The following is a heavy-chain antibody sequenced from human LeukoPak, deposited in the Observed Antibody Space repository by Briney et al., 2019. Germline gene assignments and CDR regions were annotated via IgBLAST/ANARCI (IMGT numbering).Heavy chain of an antibody. CDR1: GFTFDDYG. V-gene: IGHV3-20*04. CDR2: INWNGGST. CDR3: ARDGYYDSSGPRDY. D-gene: IGHD3-22*01. Sequence: GGSLRLSCAASGFTFDDYGMSWVRQAPGKGLEWVSGINWNGGSTGYADSVKGRFTISRDNAKNSLYLQTNSLRAEDTALYYCARDGYYDSSGPRDYWGQGTLVTVSS. J-gene: IGHJ4*02.